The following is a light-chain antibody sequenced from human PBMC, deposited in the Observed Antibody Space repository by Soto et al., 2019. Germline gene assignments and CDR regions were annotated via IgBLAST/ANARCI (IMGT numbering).Light chain of an antibody. CDR2: AAS. V-gene: IGKV1-8*01. CDR3: QQYYSYPRT. CDR1: QGISSY. Sequence: AIRMTQSPSSLSASTGDRVTITCRASQGISSYLAWYQQKPGKAPKLLIYAASTLQSGLPSSFSGSGSGTDFTLTISCLQSEDFATYYCQQYYSYPRTFGGGTKVEIK. J-gene: IGKJ4*01.